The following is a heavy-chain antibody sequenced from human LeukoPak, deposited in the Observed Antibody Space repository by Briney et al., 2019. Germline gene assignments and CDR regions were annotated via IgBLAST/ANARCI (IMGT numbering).Heavy chain of an antibody. CDR1: GGSFSGYY. D-gene: IGHD2-15*01. CDR3: ARDIVVVVAATPYYYYGMDV. Sequence: SETLSLTCAVYGGSFSGYYWSWIRQPPGKGLEWIGEINHSGSTNYNPSPKSRVTISVDTSKNQFSLKLSSVTAADTAVYYCARDIVVVVAATPYYYYGMDVWGQGTTVTVSS. J-gene: IGHJ6*02. V-gene: IGHV4-34*01. CDR2: INHSGST.